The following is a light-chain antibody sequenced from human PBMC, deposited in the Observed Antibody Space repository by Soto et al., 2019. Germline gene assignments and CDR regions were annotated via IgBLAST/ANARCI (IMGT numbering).Light chain of an antibody. CDR1: ERLSSAY. Sequence: EIVLTQSPGTLSLSPGERATLSCRASERLSSAYLAWYQQRPGQPPRLLIYGASARATGIPARFSGSGSGTEFTLTISRLEPEDFAVYYCQQYHTSPSTFGQGTKVDIK. J-gene: IGKJ1*01. CDR3: QQYHTSPST. CDR2: GAS. V-gene: IGKV3-20*01.